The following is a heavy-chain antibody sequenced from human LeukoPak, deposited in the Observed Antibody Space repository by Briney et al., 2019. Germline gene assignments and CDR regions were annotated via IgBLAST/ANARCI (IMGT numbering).Heavy chain of an antibody. J-gene: IGHJ5*02. Sequence: GGSLRLSCAASGFTFSSYTMSWVRQAPGKGLEWVSSITSSSSYLYYADSVKGRFTISRDNAKNSLCLQMNSLRAEDTAVYYCAREVVVVVAGTRWFDPWGQGTLVTVSS. CDR2: ITSSSSYL. CDR1: GFTFSSYT. D-gene: IGHD2-15*01. CDR3: AREVVVVVAGTRWFDP. V-gene: IGHV3-21*01.